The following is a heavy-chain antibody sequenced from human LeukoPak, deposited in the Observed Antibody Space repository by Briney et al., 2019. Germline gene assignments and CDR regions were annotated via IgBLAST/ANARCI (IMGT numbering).Heavy chain of an antibody. J-gene: IGHJ4*02. CDR2: ISGSGGST. D-gene: IGHD2-2*01. V-gene: IGHV3-23*01. Sequence: GGSLRLSCAASGFTFSSYAMSWVRQAPGKGLEWVSAISGSGGSTCYADSVKGRFTISRDNSKNTLYLQMNSLRAEDTAVYYCAKDAVVVPAATAYYFDYWGQGTLVTVSS. CDR1: GFTFSSYA. CDR3: AKDAVVVPAATAYYFDY.